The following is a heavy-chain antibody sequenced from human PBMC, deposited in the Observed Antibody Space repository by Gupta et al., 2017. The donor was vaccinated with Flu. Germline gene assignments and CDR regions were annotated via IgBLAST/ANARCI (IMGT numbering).Heavy chain of an antibody. D-gene: IGHD3-9*01. J-gene: IGHJ5*02. CDR2: INAGNGNT. Sequence: QVQLVQSGAEVKKPGASVKVSCKASGYTFTSYAMHWVRQAPGQRLEWMGWINAGNGNTKYSKKFQGRVTITRDTSASTAYMELSSLRSEETAVYYCARDSARYFDWLLLSWFDPWGQGTLVTVSS. CDR1: GYTFTSYA. CDR3: ARDSARYFDWLLLSWFDP. V-gene: IGHV1-3*01.